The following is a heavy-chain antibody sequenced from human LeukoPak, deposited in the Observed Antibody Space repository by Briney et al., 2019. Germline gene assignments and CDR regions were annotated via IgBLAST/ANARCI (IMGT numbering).Heavy chain of an antibody. Sequence: GSLRLSCAASGFTFSSYAMSWIRQPPGKGLEWIGEINHSGSTNYNPSLKSRVTISVDTSKNQFSLKLSSATAADTAVYYCAKAITRIGDYYYYGMDVWGQGTTVTVSS. CDR1: GFTFSSYA. J-gene: IGHJ6*02. V-gene: IGHV4-34*01. CDR2: INHSGST. D-gene: IGHD5-24*01. CDR3: AKAITRIGDYYYYGMDV.